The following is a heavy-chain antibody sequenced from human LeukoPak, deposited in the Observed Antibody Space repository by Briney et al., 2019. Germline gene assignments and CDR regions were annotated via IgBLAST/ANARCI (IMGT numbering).Heavy chain of an antibody. CDR2: IIPIFGTA. D-gene: IGHD2-2*02. V-gene: IGHV1-69*13. CDR1: GYTFTSYD. Sequence: GASVKVSCKASGYTFTSYDISWVRQAPGQGLEWMGGIIPIFGTANYAQKFQGRVTITADESTSTAYMELSSLRSEDTAVYYCARERGYCSSTSCYRDFDYWGQGTLVTVSS. J-gene: IGHJ4*02. CDR3: ARERGYCSSTSCYRDFDY.